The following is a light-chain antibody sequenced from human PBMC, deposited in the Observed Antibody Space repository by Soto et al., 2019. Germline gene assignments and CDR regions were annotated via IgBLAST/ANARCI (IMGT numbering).Light chain of an antibody. CDR2: GAS. Sequence: EIVMTQSPATLSVSPGERATLSCRASQSVSSSLAWYQQKPGQAPRLLIYGASTRATGIPARFSGSGSGTEFTLTISSLQSEDFAVDYCQQYNKWPPWTFGQGTKLEIK. CDR3: QQYNKWPPWT. V-gene: IGKV3-15*01. CDR1: QSVSSS. J-gene: IGKJ2*01.